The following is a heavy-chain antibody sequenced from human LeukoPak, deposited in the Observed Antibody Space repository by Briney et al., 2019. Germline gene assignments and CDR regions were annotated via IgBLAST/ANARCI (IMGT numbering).Heavy chain of an antibody. CDR3: ARHPPNEKKDFWSGYYYYYYGMDV. J-gene: IGHJ6*02. D-gene: IGHD3-3*01. V-gene: IGHV5-51*01. CDR2: IYPGDSDT. Sequence: GESLKISCKGSGYSFTSYWIGWVRQMPGKGLEWMGIIYPGDSDTRYSPSFQGQVTISADKSISTAYLQWSSLKASDTAMYYCARHPPNEKKDFWSGYYYYYYGMDVWGQGTTVTVSS. CDR1: GYSFTSYW.